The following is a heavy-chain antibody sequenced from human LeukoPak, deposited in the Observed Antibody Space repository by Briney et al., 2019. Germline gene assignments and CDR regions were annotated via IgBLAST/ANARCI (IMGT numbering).Heavy chain of an antibody. CDR1: GYTFTSYG. CDR3: ARVVGWWVVTAPSYFDY. D-gene: IGHD2-21*02. J-gene: IGHJ4*02. CDR2: INAYNGNT. V-gene: IGHV1-18*01. Sequence: ASVNVSCKASGYTFTSYGFSWVRQPPGQELAGMGWINAYNGNTNYAQKLQGRVTMTTDTSTSTAYMELRSLRSDDTAVYYCARVVGWWVVTAPSYFDYWGQGTLVTVSS.